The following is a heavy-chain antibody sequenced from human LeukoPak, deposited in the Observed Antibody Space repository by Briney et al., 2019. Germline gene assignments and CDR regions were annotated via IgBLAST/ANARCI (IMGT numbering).Heavy chain of an antibody. Sequence: GGSLGLSCAASGFTFSTDWMSWVRQAPGKGLEWVANISPGGGDKYYVDSVKGRFTISRDNAKNSLYLQMNSLRAEDTALYYCAKDIGWNGIAEYYFDYWGQGTLVTVSS. D-gene: IGHD1-1*01. J-gene: IGHJ4*02. CDR2: ISPGGGDK. V-gene: IGHV3-7*03. CDR1: GFTFSTDW. CDR3: AKDIGWNGIAEYYFDY.